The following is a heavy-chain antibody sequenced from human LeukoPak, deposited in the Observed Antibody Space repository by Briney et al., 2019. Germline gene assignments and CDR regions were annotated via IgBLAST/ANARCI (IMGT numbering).Heavy chain of an antibody. Sequence: SVTLSLTCTVSGGSISSYYWSWIRQPPGKGLEWIGYIYYSGSTNYNPSLKSRVTISVDTSKNQFSLKLSSVTAADTAVYYCARALYCSSTSCYTEHNWFDPWGQGTLVTVSS. V-gene: IGHV4-59*01. CDR3: ARALYCSSTSCYTEHNWFDP. CDR2: IYYSGST. J-gene: IGHJ5*02. D-gene: IGHD2-2*02. CDR1: GGSISSYY.